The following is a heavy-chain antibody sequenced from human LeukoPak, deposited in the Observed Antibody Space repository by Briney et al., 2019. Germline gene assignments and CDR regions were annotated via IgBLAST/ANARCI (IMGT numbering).Heavy chain of an antibody. J-gene: IGHJ3*02. V-gene: IGHV4-39*01. CDR1: GGSISSSSYY. Sequence: SETLSLTCTVSGGSISSSSYYWGWIRQPPGKGLEWLGRIYNSGSTYYNPSLEIRVTISVDTSKNQFSLKLSSVTAADTAVYYCARQRQVIPFGGVARSTSFDIWGQGTMVTVSS. CDR2: IYNSGST. D-gene: IGHD3-16*01. CDR3: ARQRQVIPFGGVARSTSFDI.